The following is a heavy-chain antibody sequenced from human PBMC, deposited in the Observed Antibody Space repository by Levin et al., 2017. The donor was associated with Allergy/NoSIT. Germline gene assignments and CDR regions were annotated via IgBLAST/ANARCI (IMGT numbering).Heavy chain of an antibody. J-gene: IGHJ4*02. D-gene: IGHD3-10*01. CDR3: ARDDRYYYGSGSDY. CDR1: GYTFTGYY. CDR2: INPNSGGT. V-gene: IGHV1-2*02. Sequence: ASVKVSCKASGYTFTGYYMHWVRQAPGQGLEWMGWINPNSGGTNYAQKFQGRVTMTRDTSISTAYMELSRLRSDDTAVYYCARDDRYYYGSGSDYWGQGTLVTVSS.